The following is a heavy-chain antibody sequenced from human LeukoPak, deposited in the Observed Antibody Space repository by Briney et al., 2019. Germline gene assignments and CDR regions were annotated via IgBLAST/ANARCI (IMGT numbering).Heavy chain of an antibody. V-gene: IGHV3-23*01. Sequence: PGGSLRLSCAASGFTFSSYAMSWVRQAPGKGLEWVSAISGSGGSTYYADSVKGRFTISRDNSKNTLYLQMNSLRAEDTAVYYCAKDPHFGVVIIPHFDYWGRGTLVTVSS. CDR2: ISGSGGST. J-gene: IGHJ4*02. D-gene: IGHD3-3*01. CDR1: GFTFSSYA. CDR3: AKDPHFGVVIIPHFDY.